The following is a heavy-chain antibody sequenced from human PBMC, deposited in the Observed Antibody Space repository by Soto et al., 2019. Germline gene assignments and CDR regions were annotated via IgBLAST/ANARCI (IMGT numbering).Heavy chain of an antibody. CDR2: ISAYNGNT. D-gene: IGHD3-3*01. CDR1: GYTFTSYG. CDR3: ARDRTEWRMRGDAFDI. Sequence: ASVKVSCKASGYTFTSYGISWVRQAPGQGLEWMGWISAYNGNTNYAQKLQGRVTMTTDTSTSTAYMELRSLRSDDTAVYYCARDRTEWRMRGDAFDIWGQGTMVTVSS. V-gene: IGHV1-18*01. J-gene: IGHJ3*02.